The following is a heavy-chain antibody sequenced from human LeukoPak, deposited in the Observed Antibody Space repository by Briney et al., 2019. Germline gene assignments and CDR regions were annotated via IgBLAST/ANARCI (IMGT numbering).Heavy chain of an antibody. CDR3: AKESAYTSPRNYYFDY. D-gene: IGHD1-14*01. Sequence: GGCLSPSCAVSGFTSSSYATSWVRPAPGKGREWVASISSIGGATYYADSVKGRFAISRDKSRNTVDMQLNSLRADDTAVYYCAKESAYTSPRNYYFDYWGRGALVTVSS. CDR1: GFTSSSYA. CDR2: ISSIGGAT. V-gene: IGHV3-23*01. J-gene: IGHJ4*02.